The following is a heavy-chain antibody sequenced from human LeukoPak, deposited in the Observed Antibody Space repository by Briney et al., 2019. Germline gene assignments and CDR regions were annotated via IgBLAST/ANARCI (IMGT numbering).Heavy chain of an antibody. CDR3: ASYAGPGYFQH. D-gene: IGHD3-16*01. J-gene: IGHJ1*01. CDR2: IYYSGST. Sequence: SETLSLACTVSGGSISSSSYYWGWIRQPPGKGLEWIGSIYYSGSTYYNPSLKSRVTISVDTSKNQFSLKLSSVTAADTAVYYCASYAGPGYFQHWGQGTLVTVSS. V-gene: IGHV4-39*01. CDR1: GGSISSSSYY.